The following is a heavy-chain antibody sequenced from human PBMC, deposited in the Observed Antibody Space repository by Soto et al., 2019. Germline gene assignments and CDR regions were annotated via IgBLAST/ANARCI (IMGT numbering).Heavy chain of an antibody. CDR1: GFSLSTSGVG. CDR3: AHRNYDCWRGPPWFDY. J-gene: IGHJ4*02. V-gene: IGHV2-5*02. D-gene: IGHD3-3*01. CDR2: IYWDDDK. Sequence: QITLKESGPTLVKPTQTLTLTCTFSGFSLSTSGVGVGWIRQPPGKALEWLALIYWDDDKRYRPSLKSRLTITRDTAKIQVVLTRTNMDPVDTATYYCAHRNYDCWRGPPWFDYWGQGTLVTVSS.